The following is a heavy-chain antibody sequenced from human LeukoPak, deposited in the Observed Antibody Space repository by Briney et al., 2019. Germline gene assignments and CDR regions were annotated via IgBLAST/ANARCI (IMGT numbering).Heavy chain of an antibody. CDR2: IDSDGRST. CDR1: GFTLSSYW. J-gene: IGHJ4*02. CDR3: ARDTAPSY. V-gene: IGHV3-74*01. Sequence: PGGSLRLSWAASGFTLSSYWMHWVRQAPGKGLVWVSGIDSDGRSTSYADSVKGRFTISRDPAKNTLFLQMNSLRAEDTAVYYCARDTAPSYWGQGTLVTVSS. D-gene: IGHD5-18*01.